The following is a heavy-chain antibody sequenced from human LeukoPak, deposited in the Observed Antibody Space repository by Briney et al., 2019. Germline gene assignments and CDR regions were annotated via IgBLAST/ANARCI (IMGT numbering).Heavy chain of an antibody. CDR3: ARALYCSGGSCYSGGMVY. CDR2: IWYDGSNK. J-gene: IGHJ4*02. D-gene: IGHD2-15*01. V-gene: IGHV3-33*01. Sequence: AGGSLRLSCAASGFTFSSYGMHRVRQAPGKGLEWVAVIWYDGSNKYYADSVKGRFTISRDNSKNTLYLQMNSLRAEDTAVYYCARALYCSGGSCYSGGMVYWGQGTLVTVSS. CDR1: GFTFSSYG.